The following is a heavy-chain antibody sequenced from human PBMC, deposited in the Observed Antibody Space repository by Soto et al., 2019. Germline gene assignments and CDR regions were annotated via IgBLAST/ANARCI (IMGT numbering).Heavy chain of an antibody. CDR1: GFTFRNYG. D-gene: IGHD4-17*01. J-gene: IGHJ6*02. Sequence: GGSLRLSCATSGFTFRNYGIHWVRQTPGKGLEWVAAISYDGLGEYYADSVKGRFTISRDNSKNTLYLQMNSLRAKDTAVYYCAKDGPSTGDYGMDVWGQGTTVTVSS. V-gene: IGHV3-30*18. CDR3: AKDGPSTGDYGMDV. CDR2: ISYDGLGE.